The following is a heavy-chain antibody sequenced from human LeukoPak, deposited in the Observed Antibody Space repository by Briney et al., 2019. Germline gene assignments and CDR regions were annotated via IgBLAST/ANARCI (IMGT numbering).Heavy chain of an antibody. CDR1: GFTFSSYA. D-gene: IGHD4-23*01. Sequence: QPGGSLRLSCAASGFTFSSYAMNWVRQAPGRGLEWVSGISGSGGDTYYADSVKGRFTISRDNSKNTLYLQMNSLRAEDTAVYYCAKSPAVDAAFDIWGQGTMVTVSS. V-gene: IGHV3-23*01. J-gene: IGHJ3*02. CDR2: ISGSGGDT. CDR3: AKSPAVDAAFDI.